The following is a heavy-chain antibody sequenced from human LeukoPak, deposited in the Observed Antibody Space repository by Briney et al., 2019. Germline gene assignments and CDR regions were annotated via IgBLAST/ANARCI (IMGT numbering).Heavy chain of an antibody. J-gene: IGHJ4*02. CDR1: GYTFTDYY. CDR3: ARVGYSSSSIGLWDY. D-gene: IGHD6-6*01. CDR2: INPNSGGT. V-gene: IGHV1-2*02. Sequence: ASVKVSCKAAGYTFTDYYIHWVRQAPGQGLEWMGWINPNSGGTNSAQKFQGRVTMTRDPSISTAYMELSSLRSDDTAVYYCARVGYSSSSIGLWDYWGQGTLVTVSS.